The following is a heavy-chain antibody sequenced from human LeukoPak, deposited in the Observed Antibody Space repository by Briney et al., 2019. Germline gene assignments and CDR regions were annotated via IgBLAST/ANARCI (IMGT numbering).Heavy chain of an antibody. Sequence: SETLSLTCTVSGGSISSYYWSWIRQPPGKGLEWIGYIYYSGSTNYNPSLKSRVTISVDTSKNQFSLKLSSVTAADTAVYYCARAAQLSCSSTSCYKGDWFDPWGQGTLVTVSS. CDR1: GGSISSYY. V-gene: IGHV4-59*01. D-gene: IGHD2-2*02. J-gene: IGHJ5*02. CDR2: IYYSGST. CDR3: ARAAQLSCSSTSCYKGDWFDP.